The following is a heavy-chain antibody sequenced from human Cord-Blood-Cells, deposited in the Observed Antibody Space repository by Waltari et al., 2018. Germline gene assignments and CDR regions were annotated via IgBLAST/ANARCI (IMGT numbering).Heavy chain of an antibody. Sequence: QVQLQESGPGLVKPSQTLSLTCTVSGGSISSGDYYWSWIRQPPGKGLEWVGYSYYRGSTYYNPSLKGRVTRPVPTPKNQFSLKLRSVTAADTALYYWARAGCSSTSCYYACGYWGQGTLVTVSS. D-gene: IGHD2-2*01. CDR2: SYYRGST. V-gene: IGHV4-30-4*08. CDR1: GGSISSGDYY. J-gene: IGHJ4*02. CDR3: ARAGCSSTSCYYACGY.